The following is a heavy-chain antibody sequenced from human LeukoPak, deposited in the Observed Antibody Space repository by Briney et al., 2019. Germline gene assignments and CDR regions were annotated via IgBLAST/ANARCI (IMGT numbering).Heavy chain of an antibody. V-gene: IGHV1-46*01. D-gene: IGHD1-26*01. CDR2: INPSDPST. CDR3: ARLARYSWSPISPLYYYYYMGV. Sequence: ASVKVSCKASGYTFTSYSMNWVRQAPGQGPEWMGIINPSDPSTTYAQKFQGRVTMTRDMYTSTVYMELSSLRSEDTAVYYCARLARYSWSPISPLYYYYYMGVWGKGTTVSVSS. J-gene: IGHJ6*03. CDR1: GYTFTSYS.